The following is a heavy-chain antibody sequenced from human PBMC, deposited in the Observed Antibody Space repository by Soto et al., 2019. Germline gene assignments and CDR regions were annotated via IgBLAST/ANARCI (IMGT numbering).Heavy chain of an antibody. V-gene: IGHV3-23*04. D-gene: IGHD5-12*01. CDR3: AKAGYNDHVENNLFDS. Sequence: EVQLVESGGGLVQPGGSLTVSCAASGFTFGSYAMNWVRQAPGKGLEWVSAISGTSGSTRYADSVKGRFTMSRHNSESTLYLHMNSLRAEDTAIYLCAKAGYNDHVENNLFDSWGQGILVTASS. CDR1: GFTFGSYA. CDR2: ISGTSGST. J-gene: IGHJ5*01.